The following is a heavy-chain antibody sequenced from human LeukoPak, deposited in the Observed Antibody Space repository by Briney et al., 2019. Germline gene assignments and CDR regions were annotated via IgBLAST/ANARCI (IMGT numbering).Heavy chain of an antibody. CDR1: GYSISSGYY. V-gene: IGHV4-38-2*02. J-gene: IGHJ6*03. Sequence: TSETLSLTCTVSGYSISSGYYWGWIRQPPGKGLEWIGSIYYSGSTYYNPSLKSRVTISVDTSKNQFSLKLSSVTAADTAVYYCARASYYYGSGSYLGLINYYYYMDVWGKGTTVTISS. CDR3: ARASYYYGSGSYLGLINYYYYMDV. D-gene: IGHD3-10*01. CDR2: IYYSGST.